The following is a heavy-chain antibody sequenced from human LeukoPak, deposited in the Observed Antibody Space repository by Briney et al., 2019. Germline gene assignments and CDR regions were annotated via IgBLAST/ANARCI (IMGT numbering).Heavy chain of an antibody. CDR2: IIPIFGTA. V-gene: IGHV1-69*05. J-gene: IGHJ5*02. CDR3: ARDTHWFDP. Sequence: SVSASYKASERTYSTYATSWVRQAPGQGLEWMGRIIPIFGTANYAQKFQGRVTITTDESTSTAYMELSSLRSEDTAVYYCARDTHWFDPWGQGTLVTVSS. CDR1: ERTYSTYA.